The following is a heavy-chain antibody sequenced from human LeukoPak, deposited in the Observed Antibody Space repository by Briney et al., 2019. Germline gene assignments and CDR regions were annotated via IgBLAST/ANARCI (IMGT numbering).Heavy chain of an antibody. J-gene: IGHJ4*02. CDR1: GFTFDDYG. Sequence: GGSLRLSCAASGFTFDDYGMSWVRQAPGKGLEWVSAITAGGGNTYYADSVKGRFTISRDNSKNTLYLQVNSLRAEDTAVYYCAKGNGYSYGRYYFDYWGQGTLVTVSS. CDR2: ITAGGGNT. V-gene: IGHV3-23*01. D-gene: IGHD5-18*01. CDR3: AKGNGYSYGRYYFDY.